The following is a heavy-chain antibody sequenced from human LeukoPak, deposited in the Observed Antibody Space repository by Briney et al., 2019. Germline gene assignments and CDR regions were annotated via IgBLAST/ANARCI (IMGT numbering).Heavy chain of an antibody. J-gene: IGHJ3*02. CDR2: INPNSGGT. D-gene: IGHD3-16*02. Sequence: ASVKVSCKASGYTFTGYYMHWVRQAPGQGLEWMGWINPNSGGTNYAQKFQGRVTMTRDTSISTAYMELSRLRSDDTAVYYCAKSYDYVWGGYRSGAFDIWGQGTMVTVSS. V-gene: IGHV1-2*02. CDR1: GYTFTGYY. CDR3: AKSYDYVWGGYRSGAFDI.